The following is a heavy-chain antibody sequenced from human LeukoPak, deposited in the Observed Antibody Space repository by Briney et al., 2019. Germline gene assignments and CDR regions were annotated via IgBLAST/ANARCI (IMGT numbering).Heavy chain of an antibody. J-gene: IGHJ6*03. V-gene: IGHV4-39*07. CDR1: GGFISSSSFY. CDR3: ARVSVQQPIDFYYYYYYMDV. Sequence: ASETLSLTCTVSGGFISSSSFYWGWIRQPPGKGLEWIGTIYYSGSTFYNPSLKSRVTISVDTSKNQFSLKLSSVTAADTAVYYCARVSVQQPIDFYYYYYYMDVWGKGTTVTISS. CDR2: IYYSGST. D-gene: IGHD6-13*01.